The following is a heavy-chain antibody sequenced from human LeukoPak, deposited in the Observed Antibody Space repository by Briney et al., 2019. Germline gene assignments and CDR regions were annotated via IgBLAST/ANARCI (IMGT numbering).Heavy chain of an antibody. CDR2: ISSSSSYI. CDR1: GFTFSSYS. Sequence: PGGSLRLSCAASGFTFSSYSMNWVRQAPGKGLEWVSSISSSSSYIYYADSVKGRFTISRDNAKNSLYLQMNSLRAEDTAVYYCARGLIAAAGIVFVFDYWGQGTLVTVSS. V-gene: IGHV3-21*01. CDR3: ARGLIAAAGIVFVFDY. J-gene: IGHJ4*02. D-gene: IGHD6-13*01.